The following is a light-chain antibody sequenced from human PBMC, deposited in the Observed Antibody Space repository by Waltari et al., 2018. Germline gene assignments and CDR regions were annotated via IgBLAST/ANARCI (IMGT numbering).Light chain of an antibody. V-gene: IGKV3-20*01. CDR3: QQYNRSPWT. Sequence: EIVLTQSPGTLSLSPGERATLSCRASQTVGTNYLARYQQKPGQAPRVLHFGGFSKATEIPERFSGRGSGTDFTLTISRLEPEDFAMYYCQQYNRSPWTFGQGTRVEIK. CDR2: GGF. CDR1: QTVGTNY. J-gene: IGKJ1*01.